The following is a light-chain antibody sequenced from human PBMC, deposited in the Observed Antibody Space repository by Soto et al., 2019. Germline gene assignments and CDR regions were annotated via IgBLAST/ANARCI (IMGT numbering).Light chain of an antibody. J-gene: IGKJ5*01. Sequence: DSQMTQSPSTLSESVGDRVTTTFLASQSISSWLAWYQQKPGKAPKLLIYDASSLESGVPSRFSGSGSGTEFTLTISSLQPDDFATYYCQQYNSYWITFGQGTRLDI. V-gene: IGKV1-5*01. CDR3: QQYNSYWIT. CDR2: DAS. CDR1: QSISSW.